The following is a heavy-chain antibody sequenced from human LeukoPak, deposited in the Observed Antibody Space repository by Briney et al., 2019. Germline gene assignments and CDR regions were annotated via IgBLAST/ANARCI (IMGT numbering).Heavy chain of an antibody. CDR3: ARDFDDINGNYYYIPDY. CDR1: GFDFSRNG. D-gene: IGHD3-22*01. CDR2: IRFDGTRN. Sequence: GGSLRLSCEASGFDFSRNGMHWVRQAPGKGLEWVSFIRFDGTRNSYGDSVRGRFTISRDNSKNTLYLQMNSLRGGDTAVYYCARDFDDINGNYYYIPDYWGQGILVTVSS. J-gene: IGHJ4*02. V-gene: IGHV3-30*02.